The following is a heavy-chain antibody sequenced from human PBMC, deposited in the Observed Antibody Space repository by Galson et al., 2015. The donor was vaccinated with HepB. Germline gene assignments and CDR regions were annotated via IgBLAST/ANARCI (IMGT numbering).Heavy chain of an antibody. D-gene: IGHD5-18*01. CDR3: AKDVEMNSYGYNYFDS. J-gene: IGHJ4*02. CDR2: MSYDGSNK. V-gene: IGHV3-30*18. Sequence: SLRLSCAASGFTFSSYGIHWVRQAPGKGLEWVAVMSYDGSNKYYADSVKGRFTISRDNSKNTLYLRMNSLRAEDTAMYYCAKDVEMNSYGYNYFDSWGQGTLVTVSS. CDR1: GFTFSSYG.